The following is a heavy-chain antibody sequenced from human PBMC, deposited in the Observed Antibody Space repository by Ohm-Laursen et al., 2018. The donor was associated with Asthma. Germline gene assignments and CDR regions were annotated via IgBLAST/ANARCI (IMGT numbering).Heavy chain of an antibody. CDR3: ARGGIVVVPAAMRLDY. CDR2: ISSSGSTI. Sequence: SLRLSCTASGFTFSDYYMSWIRQAPGKGLEWVSYISSSGSTIYYADSVKGRFTISRDNAKNTLYLQMNSLRAEDTAVYYRARGGIVVVPAAMRLDYWGQGTLVTVSS. V-gene: IGHV3-11*04. J-gene: IGHJ4*02. D-gene: IGHD2-2*01. CDR1: GFTFSDYY.